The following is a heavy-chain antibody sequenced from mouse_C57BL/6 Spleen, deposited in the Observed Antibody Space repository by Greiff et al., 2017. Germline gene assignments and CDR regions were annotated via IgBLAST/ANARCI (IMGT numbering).Heavy chain of an antibody. D-gene: IGHD2-3*01. CDR3: ARPDGYDGYDDY. J-gene: IGHJ2*01. Sequence: VQLQQPGAELVKPGASVKLSCKASGYTFTSYWMHWVKQRPGQGLEWIGMIHPNSGSTNYNEKFKSKDTLTVDKSSSTAYMQLSSLTSEDSAVDYCARPDGYDGYDDYWGQGTTLTVSS. CDR1: GYTFTSYW. CDR2: IHPNSGST. V-gene: IGHV1-64*01.